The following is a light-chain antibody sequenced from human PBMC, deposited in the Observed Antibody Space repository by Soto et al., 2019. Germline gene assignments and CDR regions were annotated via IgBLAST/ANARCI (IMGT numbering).Light chain of an antibody. Sequence: EIVLTQSPGTLSLSPGERATLTCRASQSVTSNFLAWYQQKPGQAPRLLMYGASSRATGIPDRFSGSGSGTHFTLTISRLETEDFALYYCHQYGSSPLTFGPGTKVDIK. CDR3: HQYGSSPLT. CDR2: GAS. J-gene: IGKJ3*01. CDR1: QSVTSNF. V-gene: IGKV3-20*01.